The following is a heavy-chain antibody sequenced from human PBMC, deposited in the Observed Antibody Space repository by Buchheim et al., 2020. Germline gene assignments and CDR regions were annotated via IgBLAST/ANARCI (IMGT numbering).Heavy chain of an antibody. V-gene: IGHV3-30*18. Sequence: QVQLVESGGGVVQPGRFLRLSCAASGFTFSDYGMHWVRQPPGRGLEWVAVASHAGTYKYYADSVKGRFTISRDNSKNTLYLQMNSLRTGDTAIYYCAKDLGFHFASGSSYFDSWGQGAL. J-gene: IGHJ4*02. CDR2: ASHAGTYK. D-gene: IGHD3-10*01. CDR3: AKDLGFHFASGSSYFDS. CDR1: GFTFSDYG.